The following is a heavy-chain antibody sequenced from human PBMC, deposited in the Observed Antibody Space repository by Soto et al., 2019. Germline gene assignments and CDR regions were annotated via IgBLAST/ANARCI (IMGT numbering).Heavy chain of an antibody. CDR1: GGSISSGDYY. CDR3: ARDKLRGSIHYYYGMDV. CDR2: IYYSGST. D-gene: IGHD2-15*01. J-gene: IGHJ6*02. V-gene: IGHV4-30-4*01. Sequence: SETLSLTCTVSGGSISSGDYYWSWIRQPPGKGLEWIGYIYYSGSTYYNPSLKSRVTISVDTSKNQFSLKLSSVTAADTAVYYCARDKLRGSIHYYYGMDVWGQGTRVTVSS.